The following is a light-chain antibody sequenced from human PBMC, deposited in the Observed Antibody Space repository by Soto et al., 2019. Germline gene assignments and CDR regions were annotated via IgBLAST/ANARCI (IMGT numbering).Light chain of an antibody. CDR3: CSYVDTDTWV. Sequence: QSVLTQPRSVSGSPGQSVTISCTGTNSDVGGYNYVSWYQQYPGKAPKLMISGVSERPSGVPDRFSGSKSGKTASLTISGLQAEDEADYYCCSYVDTDTWVFGGGTKVTVL. J-gene: IGLJ3*02. V-gene: IGLV2-11*01. CDR1: NSDVGGYNY. CDR2: GVS.